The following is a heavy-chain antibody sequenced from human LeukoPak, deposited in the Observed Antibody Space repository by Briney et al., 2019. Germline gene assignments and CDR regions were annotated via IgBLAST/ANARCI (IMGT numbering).Heavy chain of an antibody. CDR2: MNPNSGNT. Sequence: ASVKVSCKASGYTFTSYDINWVRQATGQGLEWMGWMNPNSGNTGYAQKFQGRVTMTRNTSISTAYMELSRLRYEDTAVYYCARDDHSPYYYDSSGRNWFDPWGQGTLVTVSS. V-gene: IGHV1-8*01. CDR1: GYTFTSYD. J-gene: IGHJ5*02. D-gene: IGHD3-22*01. CDR3: ARDDHSPYYYDSSGRNWFDP.